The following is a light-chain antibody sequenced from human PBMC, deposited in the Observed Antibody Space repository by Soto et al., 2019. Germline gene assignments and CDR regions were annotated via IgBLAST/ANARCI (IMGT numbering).Light chain of an antibody. CDR3: QQRSNWPPRLT. J-gene: IGKJ4*01. CDR1: QSLTNSF. Sequence: EIVLTQSPGTLSLSPGERATLSCRASQSLTNSFIAWYQQKPGQAPRLLIYDASNRATGIPARFSGSGSGTDFTLTISSLEPEDFAVYYCQQRSNWPPRLTFGGGTKVDI. V-gene: IGKV3-11*01. CDR2: DAS.